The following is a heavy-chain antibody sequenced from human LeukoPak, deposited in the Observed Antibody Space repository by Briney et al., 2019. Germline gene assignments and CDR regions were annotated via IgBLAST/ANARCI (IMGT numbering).Heavy chain of an antibody. V-gene: IGHV1-18*01. Sequence: ASVKVSCKASGYTFTSYGISWVRQAPGQELEWMGWISAYNGNTNYAQKLQGRVTITADKSTSTAYMELSSLRSEDTAVYYCARAWVVPAADYYYYYMDVWGKGTTVTVSS. CDR1: GYTFTSYG. CDR2: ISAYNGNT. CDR3: ARAWVVPAADYYYYYMDV. J-gene: IGHJ6*03. D-gene: IGHD2-2*01.